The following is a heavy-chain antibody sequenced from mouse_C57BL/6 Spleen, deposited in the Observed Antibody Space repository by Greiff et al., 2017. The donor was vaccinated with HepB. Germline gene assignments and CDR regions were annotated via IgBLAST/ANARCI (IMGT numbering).Heavy chain of an antibody. CDR2: IYPGDGDT. CDR3: ADYDYDGSSFCC. D-gene: IGHD2-4*01. J-gene: IGHJ3*01. V-gene: IGHV1-82*01. Sequence: QVQLQQSGPELVKPGASVKISCKASGYDFNSSWMNWVKQRPGKGLEWIGRIYPGDGDTDYNGKFKGKATLTADKSSSTAYMQLSSLTSEDSAVYSCADYDYDGSSFCCWGKGTLVSVAA. CDR1: GYDFNSSW.